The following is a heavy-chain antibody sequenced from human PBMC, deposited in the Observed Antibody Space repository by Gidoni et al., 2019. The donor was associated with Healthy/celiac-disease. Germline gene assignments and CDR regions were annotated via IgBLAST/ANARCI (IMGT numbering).Heavy chain of an antibody. Sequence: QVQLVQSGSELKKPGASVKVSCKASGSTFTSYAMNWVRQAPGQGLEWMGWINTNTGNPTYAQGFTGRFVFSLDTSVSTAYLQISSLKAEDTAVYYCARESSGYYGSGSPVFDYWGQGTLVTVSS. CDR2: INTNTGNP. J-gene: IGHJ4*02. CDR3: ARESSGYYGSGSPVFDY. D-gene: IGHD3-10*01. V-gene: IGHV7-4-1*02. CDR1: GSTFTSYA.